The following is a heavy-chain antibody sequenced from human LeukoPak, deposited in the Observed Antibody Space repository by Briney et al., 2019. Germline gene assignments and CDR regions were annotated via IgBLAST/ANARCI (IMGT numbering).Heavy chain of an antibody. CDR2: IYYSGST. V-gene: IGHV4-59*01. CDR1: GGSISNCY. J-gene: IGHJ4*02. CDR3: ARDRGAAAGSPYYYFDY. D-gene: IGHD6-13*01. Sequence: PSETLSLTCTVSGGSISNCYWSWIRQPPGKGLEWIGYIYYSGSTNYNPSLKSRVTISVDTSKNQFSLKLTSVTAADTAVYFRARDRGAAAGSPYYYFDYWGQGTLVTVSS.